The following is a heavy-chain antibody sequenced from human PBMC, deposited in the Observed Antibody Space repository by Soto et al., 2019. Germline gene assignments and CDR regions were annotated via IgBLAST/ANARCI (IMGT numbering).Heavy chain of an antibody. CDR1: GGSIRSDGNY. D-gene: IGHD3-3*02. CDR2: IYYSGST. J-gene: IGHJ5*02. CDR3: ASPKIAFYNWFDP. Sequence: PSETLSLTCTVSGGSIRSDGNYWSWIRQPPGKGLEWIGSIYYSGSTYYNPSLKSRVTISVDTSKNQFSLKLSSVTAADTAVYYCASPKIAFYNWFDPWGQGTLVTVSS. V-gene: IGHV4-39*01.